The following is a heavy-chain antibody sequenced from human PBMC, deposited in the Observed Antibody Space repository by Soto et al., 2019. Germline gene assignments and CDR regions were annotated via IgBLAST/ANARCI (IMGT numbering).Heavy chain of an antibody. CDR2: IWYDGSNK. D-gene: IGHD6-19*01. Sequence: GGSLRLSGVASGFTFRNYGMHWVRQAPGKGLEWVAVIWYDGSNKYYVDSVKGRFSISRDNSKKTLYLQMNSLRAEDAAVYYCARDWVALAATPNYPMDVWGQGTTVTVSS. J-gene: IGHJ6*02. V-gene: IGHV3-33*01. CDR1: GFTFRNYG. CDR3: ARDWVALAATPNYPMDV.